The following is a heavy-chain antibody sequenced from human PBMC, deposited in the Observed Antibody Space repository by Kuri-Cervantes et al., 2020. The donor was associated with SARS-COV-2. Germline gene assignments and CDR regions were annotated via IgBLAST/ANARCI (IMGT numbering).Heavy chain of an antibody. CDR1: GGSFSGYY. V-gene: IGHV4-34*01. Sequence: SETLSLTCAVYGGSFSGYYWSWIRQPPGKGLEWIGEINHNGSTNYNPSLKSRVTISVDTSKNQFSLKLSSVTAADTAVYYCARGGYDSSGYYYGLGFDYWGQGTLVTVSS. CDR3: ARGGYDSSGYYYGLGFDY. D-gene: IGHD3-22*01. CDR2: INHNGST. J-gene: IGHJ4*02.